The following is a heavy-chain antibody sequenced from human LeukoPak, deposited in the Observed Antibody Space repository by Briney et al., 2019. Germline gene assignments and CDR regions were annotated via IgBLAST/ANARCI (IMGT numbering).Heavy chain of an antibody. D-gene: IGHD6-19*01. CDR2: IYYSGST. CDR1: GGSISSSSYY. Sequence: PSETLSLTCTVSGGSISSSSYYWGWIRQPPGKGLEWIGSIYYSGSTYYNPSLKSRVTISVDTSKNQFSLKLSSVTAADTAVYYCARDLGQWLEGYGMDVWGQGTTVTVSS. J-gene: IGHJ6*02. V-gene: IGHV4-39*07. CDR3: ARDLGQWLEGYGMDV.